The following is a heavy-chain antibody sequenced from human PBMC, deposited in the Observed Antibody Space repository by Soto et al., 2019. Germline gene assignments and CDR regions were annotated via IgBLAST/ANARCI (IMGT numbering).Heavy chain of an antibody. J-gene: IGHJ4*02. CDR3: ARAREGGYRGYDAPLEF. Sequence: VQLVQSGAEVKKAGESLRISCKASGYDFTIYWIAWVRQMSGGGLEWMGNIYPDGSDAKYNPSFQGQVTFSVDKSVSTAYVQWTTLKASDTAIYYCARAREGGYRGYDAPLEFWGQGTPVTVSS. CDR1: GYDFTIYW. V-gene: IGHV5-51*01. CDR2: IYPDGSDA. D-gene: IGHD5-12*01.